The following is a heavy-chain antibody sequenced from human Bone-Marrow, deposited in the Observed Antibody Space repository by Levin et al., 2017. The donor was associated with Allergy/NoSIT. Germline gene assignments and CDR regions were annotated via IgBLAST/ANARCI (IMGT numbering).Heavy chain of an antibody. V-gene: IGHV3-23*01. D-gene: IGHD6-19*01. CDR1: GFPFHTSA. J-gene: IGHJ4*02. CDR2: ISGDADMT. CDR3: AKGSSGWFQETDS. Sequence: HGESLKISCTASGFPFHTSAMTWVRQAPGQGLGWVSSISGDADMTSYADSVKGRFTVSRDNSKNMLFLQMDNLRVEDTAVFYCAKGSSGWFQETDSWGQGTLVTVSS.